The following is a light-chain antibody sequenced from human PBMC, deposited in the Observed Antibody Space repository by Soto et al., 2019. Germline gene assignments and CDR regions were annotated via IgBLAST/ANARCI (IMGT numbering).Light chain of an antibody. CDR2: AAS. Sequence: DIQLTQSPSSLSASVGDRVTITCRASQTMSIYLNWYQQRPGKAPKLLIYAASSLQSGVPARFSGSGSGTEFSLTISSLQPEDFATYFCQQTYSARWTFGQGTKVDIK. CDR1: QTMSIY. J-gene: IGKJ1*01. CDR3: QQTYSARWT. V-gene: IGKV1-39*01.